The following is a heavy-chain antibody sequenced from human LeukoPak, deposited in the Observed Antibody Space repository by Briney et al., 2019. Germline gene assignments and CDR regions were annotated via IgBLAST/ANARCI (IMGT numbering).Heavy chain of an antibody. CDR3: ARSTYYDFWSGYFALFDY. Sequence: ASEKVSCKASGYTFTSYGISWVRQAPGQGLEWMGWISAYNGNTNYAQKLQGRVTMTTDTSTSTAYMELRSLRSDDTAVYYCARSTYYDFWSGYFALFDYWGQGTLVTVSS. V-gene: IGHV1-18*01. CDR1: GYTFTSYG. J-gene: IGHJ4*02. CDR2: ISAYNGNT. D-gene: IGHD3-3*01.